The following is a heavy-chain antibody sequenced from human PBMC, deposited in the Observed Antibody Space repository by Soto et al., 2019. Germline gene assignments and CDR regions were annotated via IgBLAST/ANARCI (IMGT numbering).Heavy chain of an antibody. CDR3: AKDSRLLWFGELLYAFGC. CDR1: GFTFSSYG. D-gene: IGHD3-10*01. CDR2: ISYDGSNK. Sequence: PGGSLRLSCAASGFTFSSYGMHWVRQAPGKGLEWVAVISYDGSNKYYADSVKGRFTISRDNSKNTLYLQMNSLRAEDTAVYYCAKDSRLLWFGELLYAFGCWGQGTLVTVSS. V-gene: IGHV3-30*18. J-gene: IGHJ4*02.